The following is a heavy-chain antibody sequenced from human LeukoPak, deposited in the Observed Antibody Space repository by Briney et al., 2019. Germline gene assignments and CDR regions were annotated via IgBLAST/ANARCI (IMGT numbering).Heavy chain of an antibody. D-gene: IGHD6-13*01. V-gene: IGHV4-61*02. Sequence: SETLSLTCTVSGGSISSGSYYWSWIRQPAGKGQEWIGRISTSGSTNYDPSLKSRVTISVDTSKNQFSLKLSSVTAADTAVYYCAGQRGAIAAAGTLGWFDPWGQGTLLTVSS. CDR3: AGQRGAIAAAGTLGWFDP. CDR1: GGSISSGSYY. J-gene: IGHJ5*02. CDR2: ISTSGST.